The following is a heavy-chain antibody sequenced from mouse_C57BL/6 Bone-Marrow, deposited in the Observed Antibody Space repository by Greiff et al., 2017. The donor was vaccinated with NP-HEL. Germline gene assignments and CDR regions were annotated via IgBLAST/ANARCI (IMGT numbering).Heavy chain of an antibody. CDR2: IYPGDGDT. Sequence: QVQLKQSGAELVKPGASVKISCKASGYAFRSYWMNWVKQRPGKGLEWIGQIYPGDGDTNYNGKFKGKATLTADKSSSTAYMQLSSLTSEDSAVYFCARGGYDYWYFDVWGTGTTVTVSS. V-gene: IGHV1-80*01. J-gene: IGHJ1*03. D-gene: IGHD2-2*01. CDR3: ARGGYDYWYFDV. CDR1: GYAFRSYW.